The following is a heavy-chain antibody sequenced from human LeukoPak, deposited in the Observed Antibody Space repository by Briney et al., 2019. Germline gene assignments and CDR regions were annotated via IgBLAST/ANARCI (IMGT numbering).Heavy chain of an antibody. CDR3: SMTSVTTSYDY. CDR1: GGTFSNYA. J-gene: IGHJ4*02. V-gene: IGHV1-69*06. D-gene: IGHD4-17*01. CDR2: IVTIFGAP. Sequence: GASVKVSCKTSGGTFSNYAISWVRQAPGQGLEWMGGIVTIFGAPNYAQKFQGRLTITADKATSTAYMELSSLRSEDTAVYYCSMTSVTTSYDYWGQGTLVTVSS.